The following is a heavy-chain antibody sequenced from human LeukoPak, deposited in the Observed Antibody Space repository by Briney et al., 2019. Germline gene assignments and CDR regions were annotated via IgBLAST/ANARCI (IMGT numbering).Heavy chain of an antibody. V-gene: IGHV4-4*02. D-gene: IGHD5-18*01. CDR2: IYHSGST. J-gene: IGHJ3*02. Sequence: SETLSLTCTVSGGSISSSNWWSWVRQPPGKGLEWIGEIYHSGSTNYNPSLKSRVTISVDKSKNQISLKLSSVTAADTAVYYCARDDTAMYKADAFDIWGQGTMVTVSS. CDR3: ARDDTAMYKADAFDI. CDR1: GGSISSSNW.